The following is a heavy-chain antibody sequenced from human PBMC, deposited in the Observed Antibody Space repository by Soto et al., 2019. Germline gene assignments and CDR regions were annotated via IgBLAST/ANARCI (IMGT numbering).Heavy chain of an antibody. Sequence: PGGSLRLSCAASGFTFSSYAMHWVRRAPGKGLEWVAVISYDGSNKYYADSVKGRFTISRDNSKNTLYLQMNSLRAEDTAVYYCAGSYYFDYWGQGTLVTVSS. V-gene: IGHV3-30-3*01. CDR1: GFTFSSYA. CDR3: AGSYYFDY. J-gene: IGHJ4*02. D-gene: IGHD3-10*01. CDR2: ISYDGSNK.